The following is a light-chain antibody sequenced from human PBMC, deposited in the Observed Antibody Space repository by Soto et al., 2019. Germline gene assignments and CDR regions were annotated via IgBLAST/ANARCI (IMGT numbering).Light chain of an antibody. J-gene: IGKJ5*01. Sequence: DIVLPQSPGPLSLSPGERATLSCRASHSVTRYVAWYQKKPGQAPRLLISDASGRATGIPDRFSGSGSETDFSLTINRLEPEDVAVYFCQQHGSSPITLGQGTRLEIK. CDR1: HSVTRY. V-gene: IGKV3-20*01. CDR3: QQHGSSPIT. CDR2: DAS.